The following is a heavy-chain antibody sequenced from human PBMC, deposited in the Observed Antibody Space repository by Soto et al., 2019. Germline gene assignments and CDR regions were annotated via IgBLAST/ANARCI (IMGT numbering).Heavy chain of an antibody. CDR1: GFSFNTYA. Sequence: PGGSLRLSCAASGFSFNTYAMHWVRQAPGKGLEWVSAISGSGGSTYYADSVKGRFTISRDNSKNTLYLQMNSLRAEDTAVYYCAKGLYYYESSAYMGYWGQGTVVTVSS. CDR2: ISGSGGST. D-gene: IGHD3-22*01. CDR3: AKGLYYYESSAYMGY. V-gene: IGHV3-23*01. J-gene: IGHJ4*02.